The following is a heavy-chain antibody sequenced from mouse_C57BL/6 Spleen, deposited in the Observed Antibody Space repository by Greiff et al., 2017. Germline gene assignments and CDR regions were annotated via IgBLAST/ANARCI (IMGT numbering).Heavy chain of an antibody. Sequence: QVQLQQPGAELVRPGSSVKLSCKASGYTFTSYWMDWVKQRPGQGLEWIGNIYPSDSETHYNQKFKEKATLTVDKSSSTAYMQLSSLTSEVSAVYYWATVVAYYFDYWGQGTTLTVSS. CDR3: ATVVAYYFDY. CDR1: GYTFTSYW. V-gene: IGHV1-61*01. J-gene: IGHJ2*01. CDR2: IYPSDSET. D-gene: IGHD1-1*01.